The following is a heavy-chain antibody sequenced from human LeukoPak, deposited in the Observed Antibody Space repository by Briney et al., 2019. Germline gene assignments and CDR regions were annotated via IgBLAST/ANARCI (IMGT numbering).Heavy chain of an antibody. J-gene: IGHJ4*02. CDR3: ARDYDSSGYYYSDY. Sequence: SVKVSCKASGYTFTSYGISWVRQAPGQGLEWMGRIIPTLGTANYAQKFQGRVTITTDESTSTAYMELSSLRSEDTAVYYCARDYDSSGYYYSDYWGQGTLVTVSS. CDR2: IIPTLGTA. D-gene: IGHD3-22*01. V-gene: IGHV1-69*11. CDR1: GYTFTSYG.